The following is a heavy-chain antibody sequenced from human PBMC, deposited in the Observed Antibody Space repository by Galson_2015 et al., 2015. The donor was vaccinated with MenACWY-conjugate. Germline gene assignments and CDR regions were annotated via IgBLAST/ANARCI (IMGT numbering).Heavy chain of an antibody. CDR3: ARHPPGGRGMDV. D-gene: IGHD1-26*01. J-gene: IGHJ6*02. Sequence: QSGAEVKKPGESLKISCKGSGYSFTNYWIGWVRQMPGKGLEWMGLISPYDSNIRYSPPFQGQVTISADKSNSTAYLQWSSLKASDTAMYYCARHPPGGRGMDVWGQGTTVTVSS. CDR2: ISPYDSNI. V-gene: IGHV5-51*01. CDR1: GYSFTNYW.